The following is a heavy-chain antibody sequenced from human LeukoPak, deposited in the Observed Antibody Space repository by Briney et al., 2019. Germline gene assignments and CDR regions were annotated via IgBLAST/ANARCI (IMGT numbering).Heavy chain of an antibody. CDR1: GFTFSIYA. V-gene: IGHV3-23*01. CDR3: AKGRTEYAYTSDALDV. D-gene: IGHD2-2*02. J-gene: IGHJ3*01. CDR2: LTFSGGST. Sequence: GGSLRLSCAASGFTFSIYAMSWVRQAPGKGLECVSTLTFSGGSTYYADSVKGRFTISRDNSKNTLYLQMNSLRAEDTAVYYCAKGRTEYAYTSDALDVWGHGTKITVSS.